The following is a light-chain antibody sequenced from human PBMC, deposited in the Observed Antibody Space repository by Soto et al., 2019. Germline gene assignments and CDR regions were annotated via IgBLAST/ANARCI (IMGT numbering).Light chain of an antibody. J-gene: IGLJ1*01. Sequence: QSALTQPASVSGPPGQPTPISASGTTSDIGSYDHVAWYQQFPGKSPKLIIYAVSDRPSGVSDRFSGSKSGISASLTISGLQTEDEADYYCISYTDRQSYLFGTGTKVTVL. CDR2: AVS. CDR3: ISYTDRQSYL. CDR1: TSDIGSYDH. V-gene: IGLV2-14*03.